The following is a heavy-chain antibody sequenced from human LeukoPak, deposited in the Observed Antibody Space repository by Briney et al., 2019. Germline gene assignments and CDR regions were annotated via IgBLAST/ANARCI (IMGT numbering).Heavy chain of an antibody. D-gene: IGHD3-9*01. Sequence: PSETLSLTCEVSGDSLSSGGYSWSWIRQPPGKGLEWIGYIYYSGSTNYNPSLKSRVTISVDTSKNQFSLKLSSVTAADTAVYYCARVGYDILTGSHYQYYYYVDVWGKGTTVTISS. CDR1: GDSLSSGGYS. CDR2: IYYSGST. J-gene: IGHJ6*03. V-gene: IGHV4-61*08. CDR3: ARVGYDILTGSHYQYYYYVDV.